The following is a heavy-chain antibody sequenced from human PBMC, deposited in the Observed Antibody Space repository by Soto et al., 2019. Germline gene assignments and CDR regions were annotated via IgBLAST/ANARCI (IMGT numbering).Heavy chain of an antibody. CDR1: GGSFSGYY. V-gene: IGHV4-34*01. CDR3: ARGVAAAGTPFDY. CDR2: INHSGST. D-gene: IGHD6-13*01. J-gene: IGHJ4*02. Sequence: PSETLSLTCAVYGGSFSGYYCSWIRQPPGKGLEWIGEINHSGSTNYNPSLKSRVTISVDTSKNQFSLKLSSVTAADTAVYYCARGVAAAGTPFDYWGQGTLVTVSS.